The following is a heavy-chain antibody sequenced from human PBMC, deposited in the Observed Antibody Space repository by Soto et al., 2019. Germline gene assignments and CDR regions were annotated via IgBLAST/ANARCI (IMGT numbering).Heavy chain of an antibody. D-gene: IGHD2-2*01. CDR1: VGSISSYY. CDR3: ARDSHYCSSTSCYLNDAFDI. J-gene: IGHJ3*02. V-gene: IGHV4-59*01. CDR2: IYYSGST. Sequence: TSETLSLTCTVSVGSISSYYWSWIRQPPGKGLEWIGYIYYSGSTNYNPSLKSRVTISVDTSKNQFSLKLSSVTAADTAVYYCARDSHYCSSTSCYLNDAFDIWGQGTMVTVSS.